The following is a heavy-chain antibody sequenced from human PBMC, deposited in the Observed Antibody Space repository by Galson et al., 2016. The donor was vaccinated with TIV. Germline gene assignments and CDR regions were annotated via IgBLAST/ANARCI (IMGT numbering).Heavy chain of an antibody. CDR2: IIPLFGTV. CDR1: GDIFRSYG. Sequence: SVKVFCKASGDIFRSYGISWVRQAPGQGLEWMGAIIPLFGTVKYEQTFQGRLTITTDESTGTVYMELSSLTSEDTAIYYCARVPQIYDYYMDVWGKGTTVTVSS. CDR3: ARVPQIYDYYMDV. V-gene: IGHV1-69*05. J-gene: IGHJ6*03.